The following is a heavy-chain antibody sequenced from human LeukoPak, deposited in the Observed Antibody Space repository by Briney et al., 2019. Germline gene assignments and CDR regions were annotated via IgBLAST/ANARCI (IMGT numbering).Heavy chain of an antibody. Sequence: GASVKVSCKASGYTFTSYDINWVRQATGQGLEWMGWMSPNSGNTGYAQKFQGRVTMTRNTSISTAYMGLSSLRSEDTAVYYCARGRYGFRKFDYWGQGTLVTVSS. CDR2: MSPNSGNT. D-gene: IGHD3-10*01. V-gene: IGHV1-8*01. CDR1: GYTFTSYD. CDR3: ARGRYGFRKFDY. J-gene: IGHJ4*02.